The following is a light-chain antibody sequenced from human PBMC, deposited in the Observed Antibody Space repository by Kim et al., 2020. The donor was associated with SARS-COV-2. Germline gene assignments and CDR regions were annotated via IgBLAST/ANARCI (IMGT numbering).Light chain of an antibody. CDR1: QSLLHRNGYNY. CDR3: MQALQTPLT. CDR2: LGS. V-gene: IGKV2-28*01. Sequence: DIVMTQSPLSLPVTPGEPASISCRSSQSLLHRNGYNYLDWYLQKPGQSPQLLIYLGSNRASGVPDRFSGSGSGTDFTLKISRVGAEDVGFYYCMQALQTPLTFGGGTKVDIK. J-gene: IGKJ4*01.